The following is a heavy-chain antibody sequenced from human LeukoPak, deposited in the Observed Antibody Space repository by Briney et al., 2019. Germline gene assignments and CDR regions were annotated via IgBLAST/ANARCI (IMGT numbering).Heavy chain of an antibody. D-gene: IGHD6-19*01. J-gene: IGHJ4*02. Sequence: GGSLRLSCAASGFTFSSYAMSWVRQAPGKGLEWVSAISGSGGSTYYADSVKGRFTISRDNSKNALYLQMNSLRAEDTAVYYCAKESRYSSGWSLLYYFDYWGQGTLVTVSS. CDR3: AKESRYSSGWSLLYYFDY. CDR1: GFTFSSYA. CDR2: ISGSGGST. V-gene: IGHV3-23*01.